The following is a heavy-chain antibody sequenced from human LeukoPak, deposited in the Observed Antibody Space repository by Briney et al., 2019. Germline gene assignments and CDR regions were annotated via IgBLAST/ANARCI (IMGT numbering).Heavy chain of an antibody. CDR1: GYTFTSYG. CDR3: ARAVLLWFGESQNYGMDV. D-gene: IGHD3-10*01. V-gene: IGHV1-18*04. J-gene: IGHJ6*04. Sequence: GASVKVSCKASGYTFTSYGISWVRQAPGQGLEWMGWIGAYNGNTNYAQKLQGRVTMTTDTSTSTAYMELRSLRSDDTAVYYCARAVLLWFGESQNYGMDVWGKGTTVTVSS. CDR2: IGAYNGNT.